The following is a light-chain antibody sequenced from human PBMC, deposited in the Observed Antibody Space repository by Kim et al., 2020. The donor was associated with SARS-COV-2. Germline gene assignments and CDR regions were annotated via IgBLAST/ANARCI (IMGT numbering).Light chain of an antibody. CDR2: GNS. V-gene: IGLV1-40*01. CDR3: QSYDSSLSGSV. CDR1: RSNIGAGYD. J-gene: IGLJ2*01. Sequence: QRVTISCTGSRSNIGAGYDVHWYQQLPGTAPKLLIYGNSNRPSGVPDRFSGSKSGTAYSRAITGLQAEDEADYYCQSYDSSLSGSVFGGGTQLTVL.